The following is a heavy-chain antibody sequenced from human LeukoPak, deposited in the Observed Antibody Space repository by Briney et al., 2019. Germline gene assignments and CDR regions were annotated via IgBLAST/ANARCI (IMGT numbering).Heavy chain of an antibody. Sequence: SGPTLVKPTQTLTLTCTFSGFSLSTSGMCVSWIRQPPGKALEWLARIDWDDDKYYNTSLNTRLTLSKDTSKNQVVLIMTDMDPVDTATYYCARTLQSSFDYWGQGTLVTVSS. CDR2: IDWDDDK. J-gene: IGHJ4*02. CDR1: GFSLSTSGMC. V-gene: IGHV2-70*11. D-gene: IGHD4-11*01. CDR3: ARTLQSSFDY.